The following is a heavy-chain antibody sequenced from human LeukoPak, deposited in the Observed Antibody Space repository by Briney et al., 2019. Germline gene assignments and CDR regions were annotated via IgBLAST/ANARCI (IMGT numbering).Heavy chain of an antibody. CDR2: IFYDGNT. Sequence: SETLSLTCTVSGGSFNSYFWTWVRQPPGKGLEWVASIFYDGNTKYGPFFESRVTVSLDTSKSQISLKFTSVTAADTAVYYCARDGLDYDSSGYQNWGQGTLVTVSS. D-gene: IGHD3-22*01. CDR1: GGSFNSYF. J-gene: IGHJ4*02. V-gene: IGHV4-59*12. CDR3: ARDGLDYDSSGYQN.